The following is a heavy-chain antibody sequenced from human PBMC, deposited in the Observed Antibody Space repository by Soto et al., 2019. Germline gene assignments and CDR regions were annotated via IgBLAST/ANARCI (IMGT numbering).Heavy chain of an antibody. CDR3: AHLRINYNCFDP. J-gene: IGHJ5*02. CDR2: IYWDDEK. CDR1: GFSLSTSGVG. D-gene: IGHD3-3*02. Sequence: QITLKESGPQLVKPTQTLTLTCTFSGFSLSTSGVGVGWVRQPPGKALEWLAVIYWDDEKRYSPSLKSRLTITKDTSKNQFVLTMTNMDPMDTGTYYCAHLRINYNCFDPWGQGTLVTVSS. V-gene: IGHV2-5*02.